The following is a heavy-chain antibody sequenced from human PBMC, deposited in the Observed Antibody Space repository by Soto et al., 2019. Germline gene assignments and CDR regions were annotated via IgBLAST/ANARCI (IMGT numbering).Heavy chain of an antibody. CDR1: GFTFSFYG. J-gene: IGHJ4*02. Sequence: GGSLRLSCAASGFTFSFYGMPWVRQAPGKGLEWVAILSYDGSDAYYSDSVKGRFIISRDNSKNTLYLQMNSLRAEDTAVYYCAKDRGWLQSYFDYWGQGTLVTVSS. D-gene: IGHD5-12*01. CDR3: AKDRGWLQSYFDY. CDR2: LSYDGSDA. V-gene: IGHV3-30*18.